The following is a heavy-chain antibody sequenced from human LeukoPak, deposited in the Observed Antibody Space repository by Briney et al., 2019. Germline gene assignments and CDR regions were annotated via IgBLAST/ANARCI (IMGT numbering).Heavy chain of an antibody. CDR1: GFTFSSHA. Sequence: PGGSLRLSCAASGFTFSSHAMHWVRQAPGKGLEWVAVTSYDETNRFYADSVKGRFTISRDNSKNTLYLQMNSLRAEDTAVYYCAKRAASSGYYFDQWGQGTLVTVSS. CDR3: AKRAASSGYYFDQ. V-gene: IGHV3-30-3*02. CDR2: TSYDETNR. J-gene: IGHJ4*02. D-gene: IGHD6-19*01.